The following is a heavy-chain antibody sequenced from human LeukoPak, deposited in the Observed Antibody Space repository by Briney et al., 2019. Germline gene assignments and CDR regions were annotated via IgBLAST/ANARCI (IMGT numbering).Heavy chain of an antibody. J-gene: IGHJ4*02. CDR3: ATRRFGELTY. CDR2: IRYDGRNK. V-gene: IGHV3-30*02. CDR1: GFIFSSYG. D-gene: IGHD3-10*01. Sequence: PGGSLRLSCAASGFIFSSYGMHWVRQAPGKGLEWVAFIRYDGRNKYYADSVKGRFTISRDTSKNTLYLQMNSLRVEDTAVYYCATRRFGELTYWGQGTLVTVSS.